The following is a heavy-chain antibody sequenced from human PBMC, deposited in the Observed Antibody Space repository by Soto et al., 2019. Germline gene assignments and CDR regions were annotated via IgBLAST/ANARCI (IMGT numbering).Heavy chain of an antibody. D-gene: IGHD6-6*01. CDR1: GFTFSGYG. Sequence: QVQLVESGGGVVQPGRSLRLSCAASGFTFSGYGMHWVRQAPGKGLEWVAVISFEGSKKYYANSVEGRFTISRANSTNTLFLQMNSLRAEDTAVYYCAKGGSSSARYFDTWGQGTLVTVSS. J-gene: IGHJ5*02. CDR2: ISFEGSKK. CDR3: AKGGSSSARYFDT. V-gene: IGHV3-30*18.